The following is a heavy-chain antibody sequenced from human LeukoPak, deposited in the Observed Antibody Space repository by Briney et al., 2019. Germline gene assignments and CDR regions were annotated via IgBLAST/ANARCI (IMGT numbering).Heavy chain of an antibody. D-gene: IGHD3-10*01. CDR2: INSDGIT. Sequence: GGSLRLSCAASGFTFSSYWMHWVRQAPGKGLAWVSRINSDGITNYADSVKGRFTISRDNAKNTLYLQVNSLRAEDTAVYYCARSIYYYGSGSYYNWNYFDYWGQGTLVTVSS. J-gene: IGHJ4*02. V-gene: IGHV3-74*01. CDR3: ARSIYYYGSGSYYNWNYFDY. CDR1: GFTFSSYW.